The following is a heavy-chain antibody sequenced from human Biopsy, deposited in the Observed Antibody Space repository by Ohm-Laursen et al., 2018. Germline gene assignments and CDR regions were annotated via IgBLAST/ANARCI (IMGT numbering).Heavy chain of an antibody. CDR1: GGSFTGHY. CDR3: ARLGSGDYFPTFFDF. CDR2: IFYSANT. J-gene: IGHJ4*02. D-gene: IGHD5-12*01. Sequence: TLSLTCVVSGGSFTGHYWTWIRHHPGKGLEWIGNIFYSANTYYNPSLKSRVTISVDTSKNQFSLKLSSVTAADTAVYYCARLGSGDYFPTFFDFWGQGALVTVSS. V-gene: IGHV4-31*11.